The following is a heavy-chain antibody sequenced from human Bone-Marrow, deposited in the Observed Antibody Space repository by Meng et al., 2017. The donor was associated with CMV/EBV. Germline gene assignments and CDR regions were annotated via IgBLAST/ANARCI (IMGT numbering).Heavy chain of an antibody. CDR2: MNHSGST. CDR3: ARAGYCSSISCYPDY. Sequence: GSLRLSCAVYGGSFSGYYWSWIRQPPGKGLEWIGEMNHSGSTSYNPSLKSRVTISVDTSKNRFSLKLSSVTAADTAVYYCARAGYCSSISCYPDYWGQGTLVTVSS. J-gene: IGHJ4*02. CDR1: GGSFSGYY. D-gene: IGHD2-2*01. V-gene: IGHV4-34*01.